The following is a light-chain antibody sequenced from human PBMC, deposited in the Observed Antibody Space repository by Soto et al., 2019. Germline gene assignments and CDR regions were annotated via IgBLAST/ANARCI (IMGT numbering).Light chain of an antibody. V-gene: IGLV2-14*01. CDR3: SSYSNSSPWI. CDR1: SSDVGGYDF. J-gene: IGLJ2*01. CDR2: EVS. Sequence: QSALTQPASVSGSPGQSITISCTGTSSDVGGYDFVSWYQQYPGKAPKLIIYEVSNRPSGVSNRISGSKSINTASLTISGLQAEDEADYYCSSYSNSSPWIFGGGTKVTVL.